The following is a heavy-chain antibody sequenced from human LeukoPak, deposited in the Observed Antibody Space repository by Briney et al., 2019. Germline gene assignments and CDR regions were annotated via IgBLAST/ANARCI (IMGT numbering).Heavy chain of an antibody. J-gene: IGHJ5*02. D-gene: IGHD2-2*01. Sequence: ASVKVSCKASGYAFTSYGINWVRQATGQGLEWMGWMNPNSGNTGYAQKFQGRVTITRNTSISTAYMELSSLRSEDTAVYYCARGALYCSSTSCQTSDWFDPWGQGTLVTVSS. V-gene: IGHV1-8*03. CDR3: ARGALYCSSTSCQTSDWFDP. CDR2: MNPNSGNT. CDR1: GYAFTSYG.